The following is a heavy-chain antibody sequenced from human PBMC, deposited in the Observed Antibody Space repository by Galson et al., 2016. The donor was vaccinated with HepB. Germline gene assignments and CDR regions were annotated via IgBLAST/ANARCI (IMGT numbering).Heavy chain of an antibody. CDR3: ARQEGWGYDIVTGYYGYIDY. J-gene: IGHJ4*02. CDR2: IYPDDSGT. Sequence: QSGAEVKKPGESLTISCKASGYSFPRYFIGWVRQMPGKGLEWMGIIYPDDSGTRYNPSFQGQVTISADKSFSTAYLQWGSLKASDTAIYYCARQEGWGYDIVTGYYGYIDYWGQGTPVTVSS. CDR1: GYSFPRYF. V-gene: IGHV5-51*01. D-gene: IGHD3-9*01.